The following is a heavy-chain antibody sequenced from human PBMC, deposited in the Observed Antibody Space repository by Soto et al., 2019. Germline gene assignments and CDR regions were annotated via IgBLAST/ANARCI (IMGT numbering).Heavy chain of an antibody. CDR3: ARGHGMDV. CDR2: INHSGST. J-gene: IGHJ6*02. Sequence: SETLSLTCAVYGGSFSGYNWSWIHQPPGKGLEWIGEINHSGSTNYNPSLKSRVTISVDTSKNQFSLKLSSVTAADTAVYYCARGHGMDVWGQGTTVTVSS. CDR1: GGSFSGYN. V-gene: IGHV4-34*01.